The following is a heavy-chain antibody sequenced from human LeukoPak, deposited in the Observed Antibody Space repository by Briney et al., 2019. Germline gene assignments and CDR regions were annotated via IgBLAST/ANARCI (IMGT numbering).Heavy chain of an antibody. V-gene: IGHV3-7*01. D-gene: IGHD1-26*01. CDR2: IKQDGSEK. CDR1: GFSFSSYW. Sequence: GGSLRLSCEGSGFSFSSYWMTWVRQAPGKGLEGVANIKQDGSEKYIDSVRGRFTISRDNAKNSLYLQMNSLRAEDTAMYYCARLRYSDYWGQGTLVTVSS. J-gene: IGHJ4*02. CDR3: ARLRYSDY.